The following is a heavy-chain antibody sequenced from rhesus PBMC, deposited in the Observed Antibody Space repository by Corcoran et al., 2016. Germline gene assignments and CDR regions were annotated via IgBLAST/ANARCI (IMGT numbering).Heavy chain of an antibody. CDR2: IYCNSAIT. D-gene: IGHD4-29*01. CDR3: ANLYGSDRA. Sequence: QVQLQESGPGLVKPSETLSLTCAVSGGSISDYYYWNWIRQPPGKGLEWIGNIYCNSAITYYNPPLKSRVTISKDTSKNQFFLKLSSVTAADTAVYFCANLYGSDRAWGQGVLVTVSS. CDR1: GGSISDYYY. J-gene: IGHJ4*01. V-gene: IGHV4S9*01.